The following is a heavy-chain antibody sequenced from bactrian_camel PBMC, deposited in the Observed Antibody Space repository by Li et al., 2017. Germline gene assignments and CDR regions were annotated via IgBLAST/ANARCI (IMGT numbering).Heavy chain of an antibody. CDR3: AANSGFADLGGVSTLQALGTMADY. CDR2: IDASGYT. CDR1: GNTIGWQFDC. D-gene: IGHD4*01. V-gene: IGHV3S53*01. Sequence: HVQLVESGGGSVQAGGSLRLSCVATGNTIGWQFDCMAWFRQAPGKEREGVAAIDASGYTSYAGSVKGRFTIARDNAKNTLHLQMSSLKPEDTAMYFCAANSGFADLGGVSTLQALGTMADYWGQGTQVTVS. J-gene: IGHJ4*01.